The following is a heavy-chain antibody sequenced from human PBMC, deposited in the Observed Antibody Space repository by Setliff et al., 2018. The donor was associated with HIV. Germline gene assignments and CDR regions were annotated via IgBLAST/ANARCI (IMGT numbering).Heavy chain of an antibody. CDR3: AREGKFRYYYYMDV. D-gene: IGHD3-10*01. J-gene: IGHJ6*03. Sequence: ASVKVSCKASGYIFTSYVMHWVRQAPGQRLEWMGWINAGNGNTKYSQKFQGRVTFTRDTSASTAYMELSSLRSEDTAVYYCAREGKFRYYYYMDVWGKGTTVTVSS. CDR1: GYIFTSYV. V-gene: IGHV1-3*01. CDR2: INAGNGNT.